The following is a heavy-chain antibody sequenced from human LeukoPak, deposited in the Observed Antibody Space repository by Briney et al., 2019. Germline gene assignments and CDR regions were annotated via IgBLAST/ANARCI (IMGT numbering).Heavy chain of an antibody. V-gene: IGHV4-28*01. CDR2: MHYSGST. CDR3: ARTGSGLRDAFDI. J-gene: IGHJ3*02. CDR1: AYSISTSNW. Sequence: SETLSLTCTVSAYSISTSNWWGWIRQPPGKGLEWIGYMHYSGSTYYNPSLKSRVTLSVDTSKNQFSLKLSSVTAVDTAVYYCARTGSGLRDAFDIWGQGTMVTVSS. D-gene: IGHD3-10*01.